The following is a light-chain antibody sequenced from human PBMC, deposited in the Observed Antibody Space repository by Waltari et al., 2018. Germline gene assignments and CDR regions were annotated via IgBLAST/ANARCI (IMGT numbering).Light chain of an antibody. CDR1: QRFSSN. CDR3: QQRSNLWT. CDR2: GAS. V-gene: IGKV3-15*01. J-gene: IGKJ1*01. Sequence: EIVMTQSPATLSVSPGERATLPCRASQRFSSNLAWYQQKPGQAPRLLIYGASTRATGIPARFSGSGSGTEFTLTISSLEPEDFAVYYCQQRSNLWTFGQGTKVEIK.